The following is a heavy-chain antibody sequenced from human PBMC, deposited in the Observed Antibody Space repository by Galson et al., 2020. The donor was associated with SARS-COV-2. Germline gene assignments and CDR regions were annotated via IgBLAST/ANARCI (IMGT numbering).Heavy chain of an antibody. CDR3: AKSHFDGSCYWFDA. V-gene: IGHV3-23*01. CDR2: ISGSGGGDST. D-gene: IGHD3-22*01. CDR1: GFTFSSHA. J-gene: IGHJ5*02. Sequence: GGSLRLSCAASGFTFSSHATSWVRQAPGKGPDWVSGISGSGGGDSTDYADSVTGRFTISRDNSKNTLYLQMYNLRLDGTAVYYCAKSHFDGSCYWFDAWGQGTLVTVSS.